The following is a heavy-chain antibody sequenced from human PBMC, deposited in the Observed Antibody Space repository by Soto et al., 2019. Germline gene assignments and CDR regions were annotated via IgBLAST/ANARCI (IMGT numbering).Heavy chain of an antibody. D-gene: IGHD3-10*01. V-gene: IGHV1-2*02. Sequence: RASVKVSCKASGYTFTGHYMHWVRQAPGQGPEWMGWINPNSVGTNYAQKFQGRVTMTRDTSISTAYMELSRLRSDDTAVYYCAREPMVRAAHGFDIWGQGTMVTVSS. CDR1: GYTFTGHY. J-gene: IGHJ3*02. CDR3: AREPMVRAAHGFDI. CDR2: INPNSVGT.